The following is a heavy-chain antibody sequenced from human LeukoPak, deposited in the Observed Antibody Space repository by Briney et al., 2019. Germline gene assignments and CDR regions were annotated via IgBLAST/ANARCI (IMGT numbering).Heavy chain of an antibody. J-gene: IGHJ4*02. CDR2: ISKNGSNT. D-gene: IGHD5-18*01. V-gene: IGHV3-30*18. CDR1: GLIFETYG. CDR3: VKGRRGSSYVHYFDS. Sequence: GGSLRLSCEVSGLIFETYGMHWVRQAPRKGLEWVGVISKNGSNTYYGDSVKGRFTISRDNSNNTLSLQMNGLTTEDTGVYFCVKGRRGSSYVHYFDSWGQGTLVTVSS.